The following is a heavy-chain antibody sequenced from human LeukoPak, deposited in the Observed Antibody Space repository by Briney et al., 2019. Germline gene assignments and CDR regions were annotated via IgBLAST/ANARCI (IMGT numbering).Heavy chain of an antibody. CDR2: ISTDNGNT. V-gene: IGHV1-18*01. D-gene: IGHD1-26*01. Sequence: RASVTVSCKTSGYTFSTYGISWVRQAPGQGLEWMGWISTDNGNTKYAQKVQGRVTMTTDTSTSTAYMELRSLRSDDTAVYYCAREGVGATMEAFDIWGQGTMVTVSS. J-gene: IGHJ3*02. CDR3: AREGVGATMEAFDI. CDR1: GYTFSTYG.